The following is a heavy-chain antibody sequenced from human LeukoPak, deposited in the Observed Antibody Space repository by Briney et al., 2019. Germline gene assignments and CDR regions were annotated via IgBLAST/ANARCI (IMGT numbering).Heavy chain of an antibody. CDR2: ISGSGGST. CDR3: ARGNGDYRLGSVSADY. Sequence: GGSLRLSCAASGFTFSSYAMSWVRQAPGKGLEWVSAISGSGGSTYYADSVKGRFTISRDISKNTLYLYLQMNSLRAEDTAVYYCARGNGDYRLGSVSADYWGQGTLVTVSS. D-gene: IGHD4-17*01. CDR1: GFTFSSYA. J-gene: IGHJ4*02. V-gene: IGHV3-23*01.